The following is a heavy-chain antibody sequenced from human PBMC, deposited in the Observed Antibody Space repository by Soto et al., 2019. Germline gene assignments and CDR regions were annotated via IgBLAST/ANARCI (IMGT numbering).Heavy chain of an antibody. CDR1: GFTFSSYA. Sequence: GGSLRLSCAASGFTFSSYAMSWVRQAPGKGLAWVSAISGSGGSTYYADSVKGRFTISRDNSKNTLYLQMNSLRAEDTAVYYCAKGGSTTGYYYYYGMDVWGQGTTVTVSS. V-gene: IGHV3-23*01. D-gene: IGHD1-1*01. CDR3: AKGGSTTGYYYYYGMDV. CDR2: ISGSGGST. J-gene: IGHJ6*02.